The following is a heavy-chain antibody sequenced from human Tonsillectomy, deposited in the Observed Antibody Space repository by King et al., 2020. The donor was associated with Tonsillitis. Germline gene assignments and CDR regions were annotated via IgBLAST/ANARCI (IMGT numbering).Heavy chain of an antibody. D-gene: IGHD2/OR15-2a*01. Sequence: VQLVESGGGLERPGGSLRLSCVASGFTFSRYAMTWVRQAPGKGLEWLSVISASGVTTYYADSVKGRFIISRDNSKNTLYLQMNSLGAEDTAIYYCATYWDTTLVDDYWGQGTLVTVSS. V-gene: IGHV3-23*04. CDR1: GFTFSRYA. CDR2: ISASGVTT. CDR3: ATYWDTTLVDDY. J-gene: IGHJ4*02.